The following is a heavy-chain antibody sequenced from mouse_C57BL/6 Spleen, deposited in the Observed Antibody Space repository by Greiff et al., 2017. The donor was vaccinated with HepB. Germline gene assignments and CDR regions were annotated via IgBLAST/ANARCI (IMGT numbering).Heavy chain of an antibody. Sequence: EVKVVESGGGLVKPGGSLKLSCAASGFTFSSYAMSWVRQTPEKRLEWVATISDGGSYTYYPDNVKGRFTISRDNAKNNLYLQMSHLKSEDTAMYYCARDGNPYYYAMDYWGQGTSVTVSS. J-gene: IGHJ4*01. D-gene: IGHD2-1*01. CDR3: ARDGNPYYYAMDY. V-gene: IGHV5-4*01. CDR1: GFTFSSYA. CDR2: ISDGGSYT.